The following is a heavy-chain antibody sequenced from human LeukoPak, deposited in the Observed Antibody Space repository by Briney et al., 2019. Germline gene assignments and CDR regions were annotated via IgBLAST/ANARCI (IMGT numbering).Heavy chain of an antibody. Sequence: PGGSLRLSCAASRFTFISYAMTWVRRAPGKGLEWVSSISSSGGSTYYADSVKGRFAISRDNSKNTLYLQMNSLRAEDTAVYYCAKGVPAASYYYYAMDVWGQGTTVTVSS. CDR2: ISSSGGST. V-gene: IGHV3-23*01. CDR3: AKGVPAASYYYYAMDV. J-gene: IGHJ6*02. D-gene: IGHD2-2*01. CDR1: RFTFISYA.